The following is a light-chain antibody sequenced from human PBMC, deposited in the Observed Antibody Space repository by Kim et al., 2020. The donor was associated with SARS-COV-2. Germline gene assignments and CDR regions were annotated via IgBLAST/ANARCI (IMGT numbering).Light chain of an antibody. CDR1: QSVSSY. CDR3: QQRRAT. V-gene: IGKV3-11*01. Sequence: EIVLTQSPATLSLSPGERATLSCRASQSVSSYLAWYQQKPGQAPRLLIYDASNRATGIPARFSGSGSGTDFTLTISSLEPEDFAVYYCQQRRATFGPGTNVDIK. J-gene: IGKJ3*01. CDR2: DAS.